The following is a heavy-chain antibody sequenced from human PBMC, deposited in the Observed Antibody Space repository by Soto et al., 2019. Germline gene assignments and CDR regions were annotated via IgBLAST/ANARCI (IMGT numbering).Heavy chain of an antibody. CDR1: GGTFNTYA. Sequence: QVQLVQSGAEMKKPGSSVKVSCQSSGGTFNTYAMNWVRQAPGQGPEWMGDISPMFGAANYAPKFQGRVTITADEATGTSYMQWSSVTSKDTALYFCAREVQVHTPAFVYWGQGTLVTVSS. J-gene: IGHJ4*02. CDR3: AREVQVHTPAFVY. D-gene: IGHD3-10*01. V-gene: IGHV1-69*19. CDR2: ISPMFGAA.